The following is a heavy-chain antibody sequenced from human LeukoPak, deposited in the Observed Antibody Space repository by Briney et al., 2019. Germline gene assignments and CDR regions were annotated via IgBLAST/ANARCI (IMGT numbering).Heavy chain of an antibody. CDR3: ARAFGFGELSFTYYYYGMDV. J-gene: IGHJ6*02. Sequence: TTYYPASVRGGFTISRDNAKNSLYLQMNSLRAEDTAVYYCARAFGFGELSFTYYYYGMDVWGQGTTVTVSS. D-gene: IGHD3-10*01. CDR2: TT. V-gene: IGHV3-48*04.